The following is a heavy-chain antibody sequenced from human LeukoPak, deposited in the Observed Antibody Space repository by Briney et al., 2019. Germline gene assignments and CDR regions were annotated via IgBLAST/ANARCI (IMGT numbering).Heavy chain of an antibody. J-gene: IGHJ3*02. Sequence: GGSLRLSCAASGFIFSNYGMHWVRQAPGKGLEWVAVISYDGSNKYYADSVKGRFTISRDNSRNMLYLQMNSLRAEDTAVYYCARSVQVLRYFDWLLSVDAFDIWGQGTMVTVSS. CDR3: ARSVQVLRYFDWLLSVDAFDI. CDR1: GFIFSNYG. V-gene: IGHV3-30*03. CDR2: ISYDGSNK. D-gene: IGHD3-9*01.